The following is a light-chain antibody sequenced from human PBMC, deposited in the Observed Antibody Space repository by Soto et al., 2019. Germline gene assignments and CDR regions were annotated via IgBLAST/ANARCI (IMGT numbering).Light chain of an antibody. CDR1: QSINRF. Sequence: DLQMTQSPSSLSASVGDRVNITCRASQSINRFLNWYQQKPGKAPKLLIYAASSLQSGVPSRFSGSGSGTDFTLTISSLQPEDFATYYCQQSYSPPPVTFGQGTRLEI. V-gene: IGKV1-39*01. J-gene: IGKJ5*01. CDR2: AAS. CDR3: QQSYSPPPVT.